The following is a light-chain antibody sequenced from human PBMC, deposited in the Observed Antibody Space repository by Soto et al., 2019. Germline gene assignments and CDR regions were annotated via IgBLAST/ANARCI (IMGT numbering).Light chain of an antibody. J-gene: IGKJ5*01. V-gene: IGKV3-20*01. Sequence: EIVLTQSPGTLSLSRGERATLXXRASQSVGSSYLAWYQQKPGQAPRLXXYGASSRATGIPDRFSGSGSGTDFTLTISRLEPEDFAVYYCQQYGSSPPITFGQGTRLEIK. CDR1: QSVGSSY. CDR2: GAS. CDR3: QQYGSSPPIT.